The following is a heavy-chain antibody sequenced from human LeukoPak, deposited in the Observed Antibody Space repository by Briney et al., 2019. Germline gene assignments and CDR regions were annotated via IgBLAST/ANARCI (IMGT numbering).Heavy chain of an antibody. CDR1: GFTFGSYT. Sequence: GGSLRLSCAASGFTFGSYTMNWVRQTPGKGLEWVSSISSGSTYIYYADSVKGRFTISRDNAKNSLYLQMNSLRAEDTAVYYCARQGPKRKGSIALAWYFDLWGRGTLVTVSS. CDR2: ISSGSTYI. CDR3: ARQGPKRKGSIALAWYFDL. J-gene: IGHJ2*01. V-gene: IGHV3-21*01. D-gene: IGHD6-6*01.